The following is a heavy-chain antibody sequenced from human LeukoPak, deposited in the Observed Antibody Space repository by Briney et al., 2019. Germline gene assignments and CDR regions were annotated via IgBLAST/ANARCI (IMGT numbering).Heavy chain of an antibody. CDR3: ASDSRLPNAYDI. CDR2: MWSNESHK. D-gene: IGHD4-11*01. J-gene: IGHJ3*02. V-gene: IGHV3-33*01. CDR1: GFTFSSYG. Sequence: SGTSLRLSCAASGFTFSSYGMHWVRQRPGKGLEWVTVMWSNESHKYYADSVKGRFTVSRDSAKSTLYLQMSSLRAEDTAVYYCASDSRLPNAYDIWGPGTMVIVSS.